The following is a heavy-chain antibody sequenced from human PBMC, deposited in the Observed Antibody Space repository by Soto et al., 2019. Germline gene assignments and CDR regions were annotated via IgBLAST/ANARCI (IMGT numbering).Heavy chain of an antibody. D-gene: IGHD3-16*01. J-gene: IGHJ4*02. V-gene: IGHV3-48*02. CDR1: GFTFSIHA. CDR2: IHGTRSII. Sequence: EVQLVESGGGLVQPGGSLRLSCEVSGFTFSIHAMNWVRQAPGKGLEWVAYIHGTRSIIYYADSVKGRFTISMDNAKNSLFLQMDSLRDEDTAVYYCARDARNADYDYWGQGTLVTVSS. CDR3: ARDARNADYDY.